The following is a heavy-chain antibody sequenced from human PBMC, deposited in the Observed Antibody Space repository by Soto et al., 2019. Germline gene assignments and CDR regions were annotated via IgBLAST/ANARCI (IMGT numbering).Heavy chain of an antibody. CDR1: GGSISSYY. Sequence: LSLTCTVSGGSISSYYWSWIRQPPGKGLEWIGYIYYSGSTNYNPSLKSRVTISVDTSKNQFSLKLSSVTAADTAVYYCARVTDLDFWSGYLDYWGQGTLVTVSS. D-gene: IGHD3-3*01. CDR3: ARVTDLDFWSGYLDY. CDR2: IYYSGST. J-gene: IGHJ4*02. V-gene: IGHV4-59*01.